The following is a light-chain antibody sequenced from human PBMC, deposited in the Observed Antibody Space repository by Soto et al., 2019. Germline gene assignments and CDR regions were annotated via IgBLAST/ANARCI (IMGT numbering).Light chain of an antibody. CDR3: QQRTNWIFT. V-gene: IGKV3-11*01. CDR2: DAS. Sequence: EVVLTQSPATLSLSPGERATLSCRASQSVSNYLAWYRQKPGQAPRLLIYDASNRATGIPVRFSGSGSGTDFTLTISSLEPEDFAVYYCQQRTNWIFTFGPGTRVDIK. CDR1: QSVSNY. J-gene: IGKJ3*01.